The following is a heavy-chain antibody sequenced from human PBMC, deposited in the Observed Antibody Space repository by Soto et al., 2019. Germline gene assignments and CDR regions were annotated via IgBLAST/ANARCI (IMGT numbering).Heavy chain of an antibody. J-gene: IGHJ6*02. CDR2: IIPIFGTA. D-gene: IGHD5-18*01. CDR3: ARDYNGGYSYGPYYYYYYGMDV. CDR1: GGTFSSYA. Sequence: SVKVSCKASGGTFSSYAISWVRQAPGQGLEWMGGIIPIFGTANYAQKFQGRVTITADESTSTAYMELSSLRSEDTTVYYCARDYNGGYSYGPYYYYYYGMDVWGQGTTVTVSS. V-gene: IGHV1-69*13.